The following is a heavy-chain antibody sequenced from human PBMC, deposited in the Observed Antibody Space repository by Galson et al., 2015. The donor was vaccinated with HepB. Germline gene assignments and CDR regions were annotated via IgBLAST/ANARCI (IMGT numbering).Heavy chain of an antibody. CDR1: GFTFSSYG. CDR3: AKGPIVAGTAFDI. CDR2: ISYDGSNK. J-gene: IGHJ3*02. V-gene: IGHV3-30*18. D-gene: IGHD6-19*01. Sequence: SLRLSCAASGFTFSSYGMHWVRQAPGKGLEWVAVISYDGSNKYYADSVKGRFTISRDNSKNTLYLQMNSLRAEDTAVYYCAKGPIVAGTAFDIWGQGTMVTVSS.